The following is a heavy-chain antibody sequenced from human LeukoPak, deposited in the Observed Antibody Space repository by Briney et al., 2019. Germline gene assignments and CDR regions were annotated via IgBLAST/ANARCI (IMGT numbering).Heavy chain of an antibody. V-gene: IGHV3-13*01. D-gene: IGHD1-7*01. CDR3: ARAGNYDYFDY. Sequence: GGSLRLSCAASGFTFSSYDMHWVRQATGKGPEWVSAIGTAGDTYYPGSVKGRFTISRENAKNSLYLQMNSLRAGDTAVYYCARAGNYDYFDYWGQGTLVTVSS. CDR1: GFTFSSYD. J-gene: IGHJ4*02. CDR2: IGTAGDT.